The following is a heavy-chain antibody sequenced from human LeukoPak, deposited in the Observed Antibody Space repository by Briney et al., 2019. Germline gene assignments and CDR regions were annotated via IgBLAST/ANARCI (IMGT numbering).Heavy chain of an antibody. Sequence: GASVKVSCKASGYTFTSYGISWVRQAPGQGLEWMGWISAYNGNTNYAQKLQGRATMTTDTSTSTAYMELRSLRSDDTAVYYCARVWAYYDSSGYYGNWFDPWGQGTLVTVSS. CDR2: ISAYNGNT. CDR1: GYTFTSYG. J-gene: IGHJ5*02. D-gene: IGHD3-22*01. CDR3: ARVWAYYDSSGYYGNWFDP. V-gene: IGHV1-18*01.